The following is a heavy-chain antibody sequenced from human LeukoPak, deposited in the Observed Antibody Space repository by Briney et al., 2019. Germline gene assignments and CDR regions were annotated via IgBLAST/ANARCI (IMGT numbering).Heavy chain of an antibody. CDR1: GCTFRKFG. V-gene: IGHV3-30*02. J-gene: IGHJ4*02. CDR2: IDDAGINF. Sequence: GGSMRHSCAAPGCTFRKFGRHWVRQAPGRGVEWVTFIDDAGINFDYVNSVKGRFTVSRDNSKNTLYLQMSRLESEDTAVDYCARGPARGYYDGSGYDFDYWGQGTLVTVSS. CDR3: ARGPARGYYDGSGYDFDY. D-gene: IGHD3-22*01.